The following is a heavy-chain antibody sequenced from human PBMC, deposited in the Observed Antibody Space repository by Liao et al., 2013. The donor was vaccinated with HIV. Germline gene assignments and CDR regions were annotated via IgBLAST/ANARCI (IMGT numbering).Heavy chain of an antibody. CDR2: INHSRST. D-gene: IGHD1-14*01. J-gene: IGHJ3*02. CDR3: ARGTGLVAFDI. CDR1: GGSFSGYY. V-gene: IGHV4-34*01. Sequence: QVQLQQWGAGLLKPSETLSLTCAVYGGSFSGYYWSWIRQPPGKGLEWIGEINHSRSTNYNPSLKSRVTISVDTSKNQFSLKLSSVTAADTAVYYCARGTGLVAFDIWGQGDNAHRLF.